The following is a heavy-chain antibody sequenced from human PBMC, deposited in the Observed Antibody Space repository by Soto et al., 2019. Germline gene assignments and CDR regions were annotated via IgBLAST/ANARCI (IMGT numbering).Heavy chain of an antibody. CDR1: GFTFSNAW. V-gene: IGHV3-15*07. CDR2: IKSKTDGGTT. D-gene: IGHD5-18*01. J-gene: IGHJ6*02. Sequence: GGSLRLSCAASGFTFSNAWMNWVRQAPGKGLEWGGRIKSKTDGGTTDYAAPVKGRFTISRDDSKNTLYLQMNSLKTEDTAVYYCTTDPSWIQLWLPGYTDYSYYYGMDVWGQGTTVTVSS. CDR3: TTDPSWIQLWLPGYTDYSYYYGMDV.